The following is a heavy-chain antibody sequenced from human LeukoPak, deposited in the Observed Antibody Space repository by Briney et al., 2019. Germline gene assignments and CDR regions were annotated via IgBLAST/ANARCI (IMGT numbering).Heavy chain of an antibody. CDR3: ASSIVVVPAATSPPGYYYYYYMDV. J-gene: IGHJ6*03. D-gene: IGHD2-2*01. Sequence: SVKVSCKASGGTFSSYAISWVRQAPGQGLEWMGGIIPIFGTANYAQKFQGRVTITTDESTSTAYMELSSLRSEDTAVYYCASSIVVVPAATSPPGYYYYYYMDVWGKGTTVTVPS. V-gene: IGHV1-69*05. CDR1: GGTFSSYA. CDR2: IIPIFGTA.